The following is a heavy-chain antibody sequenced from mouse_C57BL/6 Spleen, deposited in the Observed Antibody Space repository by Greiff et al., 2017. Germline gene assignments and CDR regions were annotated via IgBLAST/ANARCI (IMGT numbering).Heavy chain of an antibody. Sequence: QVQLQQPGAELVKPGASVKMSCKASGYTFTSYWITWVKQRPGQGLEWIGDIYPGSGSTNYNEKFKSKATLTVDTSSSTAYMQLSSLTSEDSAVYYCARCRLGRDYFDYWGQGTTLTVSS. J-gene: IGHJ2*01. CDR1: GYTFTSYW. D-gene: IGHD4-1*01. V-gene: IGHV1-55*01. CDR3: ARCRLGRDYFDY. CDR2: IYPGSGST.